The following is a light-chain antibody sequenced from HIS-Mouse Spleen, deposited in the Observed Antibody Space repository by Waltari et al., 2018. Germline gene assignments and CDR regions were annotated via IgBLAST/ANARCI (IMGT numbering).Light chain of an antibody. CDR1: QSLVHSDGNTY. V-gene: IGKV2-30*02. CDR3: MQGTHWPPT. Sequence: DVVMTQSPLSLPVTLGQPASISCRSSQSLVHSDGNTYLNWFQQRPGQSPRRLIYKVSNRDSGVPDRFSGSGSGTDFTLKISRVEAEDVGVYYCMQGTHWPPTFGGGTKVETK. J-gene: IGKJ4*01. CDR2: KVS.